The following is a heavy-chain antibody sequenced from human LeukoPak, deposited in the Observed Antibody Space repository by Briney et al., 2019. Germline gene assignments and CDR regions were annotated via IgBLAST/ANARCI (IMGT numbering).Heavy chain of an antibody. D-gene: IGHD2-2*01. V-gene: IGHV1-18*01. CDR1: GYTFTTYN. Sequence: GASVKVSCKASGYTFTTYNINWVRQAPGQGLEWMGWISGYNGNTNYAQKLQGRVTMTTDTSTSTAYMELRSLKSDDTAVYYCARDFQDIVVVPAAIDDYYYYYMDVWGKGTTVTVSS. CDR3: ARDFQDIVVVPAAIDDYYYYYMDV. CDR2: ISGYNGNT. J-gene: IGHJ6*03.